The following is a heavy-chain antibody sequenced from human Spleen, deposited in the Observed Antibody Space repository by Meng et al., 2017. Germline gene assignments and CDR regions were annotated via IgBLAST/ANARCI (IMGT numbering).Heavy chain of an antibody. CDR2: ISTSGNTI. CDR3: ARGFNGGNSGAFGY. V-gene: IGHV3-11*01. J-gene: IGHJ4*02. D-gene: IGHD4-23*01. CDR1: GFTLSDYY. Sequence: QVQLVESGGGLVKPGGSLRLSCAASGFTLSDYYMSWIRQAPGKGLEWISYISTSGNTIYYTDSVKGRFAISRDNAKNSLYLQMSSLRAEDTAVYYCARGFNGGNSGAFGYWGQGTLVTVSS.